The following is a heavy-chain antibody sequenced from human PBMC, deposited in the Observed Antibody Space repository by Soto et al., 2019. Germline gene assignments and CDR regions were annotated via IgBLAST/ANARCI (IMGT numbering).Heavy chain of an antibody. D-gene: IGHD3-22*01. J-gene: IGHJ4*02. CDR2: ISGSGGST. V-gene: IGHV3-23*01. CDR3: AKHYYDSSGYYPNFDY. CDR1: GFTFSSYA. Sequence: PGGSLRLSCAASGFTFSSYAMSWVRQAPGKGLEWVSAISGSGGSTYYADSVKGRFTISRDNSKNTLYLQMNSLRAEDTAVYYCAKHYYDSSGYYPNFDYWGQGTLVTVSS.